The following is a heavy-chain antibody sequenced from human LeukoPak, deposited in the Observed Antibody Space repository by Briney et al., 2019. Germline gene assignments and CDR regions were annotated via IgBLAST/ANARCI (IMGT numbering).Heavy chain of an antibody. V-gene: IGHV3-23*01. CDR2: ISGNGVST. CDR3: AKGSQKIDY. CDR1: GFTFSSYA. J-gene: IGHJ4*02. Sequence: TGGSLRLSCATSGFTFSSYAMGWVRQAPGKGLEWVSAISGNGVSTYYADSVKGRFTISRDNSKNTMYLQMNSLRAEDTAVFYCAKGSQKIDYWGQGTLVTVSS.